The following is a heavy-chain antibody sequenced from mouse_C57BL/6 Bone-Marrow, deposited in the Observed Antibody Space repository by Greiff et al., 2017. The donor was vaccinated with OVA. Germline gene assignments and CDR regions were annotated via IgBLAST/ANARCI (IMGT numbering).Heavy chain of an antibody. CDR1: GFTFSDYY. V-gene: IGHV5-12*01. Sequence: EVQLVESGAGLVQPGGSLKLSCAASGFTFSDYYMYWVRQTPEKRLEWVAYISNGGGSTYYPDTVKGRFTISRDNAKNTLYLQMSRLKSEDTAMYYCARHYGYAMDYWGQGTSVTVSS. CDR3: ARHYGYAMDY. D-gene: IGHD1-1*01. CDR2: ISNGGGST. J-gene: IGHJ4*01.